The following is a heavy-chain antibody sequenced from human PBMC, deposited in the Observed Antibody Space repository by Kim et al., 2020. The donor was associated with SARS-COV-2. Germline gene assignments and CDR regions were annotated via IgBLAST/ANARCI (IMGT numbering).Heavy chain of an antibody. V-gene: IGHV3-53*01. D-gene: IGHD3-3*01. CDR2: IYSGGST. J-gene: IGHJ4*02. CDR3: AAEWL. Sequence: IYSGGSTYYADSVKGRFTISRDNSKNTLYLQMNSLRAEDTAVYYCAAEWLWGQGTLVTVSS.